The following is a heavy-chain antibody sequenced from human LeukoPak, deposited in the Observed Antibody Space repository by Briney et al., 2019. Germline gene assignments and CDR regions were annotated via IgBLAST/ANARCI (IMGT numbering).Heavy chain of an antibody. CDR3: AKDHSSSWCD. D-gene: IGHD6-13*01. V-gene: IGHV3-30*02. Sequence: GGSLRLSCAASGVTFSSYGMHWVRQAPGKGLEWVAFIRYDGSNKYYADSVKGRFTISRDNSKNTLYLQMNRLRAQDTAVYYCAKDHSSSWCDWGQGTLVTVSS. J-gene: IGHJ4*02. CDR1: GVTFSSYG. CDR2: IRYDGSNK.